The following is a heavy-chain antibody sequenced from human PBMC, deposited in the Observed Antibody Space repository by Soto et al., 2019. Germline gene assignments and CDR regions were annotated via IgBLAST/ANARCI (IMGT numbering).Heavy chain of an antibody. Sequence: ASVKVSCKASGYTFRNYAITWVRQAPGQGLEWMGWINTYKGDTNYAHEFQGRVTMTTDTSTSTAYMELRSLRSDDTAIYYCARDAAFWSVRNLNWFDSWGQGTLVTVSS. CDR2: INTYKGDT. V-gene: IGHV1-18*04. CDR3: ARDAAFWSVRNLNWFDS. CDR1: GYTFRNYA. J-gene: IGHJ5*01. D-gene: IGHD3-3*01.